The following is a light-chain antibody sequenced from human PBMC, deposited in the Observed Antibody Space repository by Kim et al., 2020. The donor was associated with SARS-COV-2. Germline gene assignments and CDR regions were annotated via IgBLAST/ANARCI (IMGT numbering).Light chain of an antibody. Sequence: GQSITISFTGTSSDVGAFDYVSWYQQHPSKAPKLMIYDVNKRPSGISNRFSGSKSGNSASLTISGLQAEDGADYYCTSYTSTNTWVFGGGTKVTVL. CDR3: TSYTSTNTWV. CDR1: SSDVGAFDY. CDR2: DVN. J-gene: IGLJ3*02. V-gene: IGLV2-14*03.